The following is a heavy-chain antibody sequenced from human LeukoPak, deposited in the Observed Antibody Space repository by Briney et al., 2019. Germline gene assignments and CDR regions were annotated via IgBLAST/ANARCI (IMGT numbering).Heavy chain of an antibody. Sequence: PGGSLRLSCAVSGFTVSGNYMSWVRQAPGKGLEWVSSISSSSSYIYYADSVKGRFTISRDNAKNSLYLQMNSLRAEDTAVYYCARDVSPYYDFWSGYYGVGYYYYMDVWGKGTTVTVSS. CDR3: ARDVSPYYDFWSGYYGVGYYYYMDV. CDR1: GFTVSGNY. CDR2: ISSSSSYI. V-gene: IGHV3-21*01. J-gene: IGHJ6*03. D-gene: IGHD3-3*01.